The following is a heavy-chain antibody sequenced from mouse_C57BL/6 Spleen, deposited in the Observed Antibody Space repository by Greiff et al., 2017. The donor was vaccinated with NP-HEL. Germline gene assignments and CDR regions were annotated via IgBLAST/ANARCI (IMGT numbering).Heavy chain of an antibody. CDR3: ARSGHFDY. CDR2: ISNGGGST. J-gene: IGHJ2*01. V-gene: IGHV5-12*01. Sequence: DVKLVESGGGLVQPGGSLKLSCAASGFTFSDYYMYWVRQTPEKRLEWVAYISNGGGSTYYLDTVKGRFTISRDNAKNTLYLQMSRLKSEDTAMYYCARSGHFDYWGQGTTLTVSS. CDR1: GFTFSDYY.